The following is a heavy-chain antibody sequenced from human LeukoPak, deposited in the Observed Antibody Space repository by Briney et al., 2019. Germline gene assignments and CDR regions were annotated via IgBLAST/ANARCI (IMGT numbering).Heavy chain of an antibody. CDR1: GGSISSYY. V-gene: IGHV4-4*07. J-gene: IGHJ4*02. D-gene: IGHD3-10*01. Sequence: PSETLSLTCTVSGGSISSYYWSWIRQPAGKGLEWIGRIYTSGSTNYNPPLKSRVTMSVDTSKNQFSLKLSSVTAADTAVYYCARGRGAGLLWFGELSHWGQGTLVTVSS. CDR2: IYTSGST. CDR3: ARGRGAGLLWFGELSH.